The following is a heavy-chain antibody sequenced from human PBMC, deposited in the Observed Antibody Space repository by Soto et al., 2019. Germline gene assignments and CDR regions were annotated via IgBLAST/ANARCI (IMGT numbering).Heavy chain of an antibody. V-gene: IGHV3-9*01. Sequence: PGGSLRLSCAASGFTFDDYAMHWVRQAPGKGLEWVSGISWNSGSIGYADSVKGRFTISRDNAKNSLYLQMNSLRAEDTALYYCAKDSSGYYGYFDYWGQGTLVTVSS. CDR1: GFTFDDYA. CDR2: ISWNSGSI. CDR3: AKDSSGYYGYFDY. J-gene: IGHJ4*02. D-gene: IGHD3-22*01.